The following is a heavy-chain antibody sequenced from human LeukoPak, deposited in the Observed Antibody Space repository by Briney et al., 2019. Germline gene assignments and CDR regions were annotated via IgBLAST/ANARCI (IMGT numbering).Heavy chain of an antibody. D-gene: IGHD6-6*01. J-gene: IGHJ4*02. CDR1: GYTFTSYY. V-gene: IGHV1-46*01. CDR3: AREGQSSSSGGEIYFDY. CDR2: INPSGGST. Sequence: GASVKVSCKASGYTFTSYYMHWVRQAPGQGLEWMGIINPSGGSTSYAQKFQGRVTMTRDMSTSTVYMELSSLRSEDTAVYYCAREGQSSSSGGEIYFDYWGQGTLVTVSS.